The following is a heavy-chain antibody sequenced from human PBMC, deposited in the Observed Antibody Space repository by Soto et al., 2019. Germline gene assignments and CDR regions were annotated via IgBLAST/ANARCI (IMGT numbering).Heavy chain of an antibody. D-gene: IGHD2-21*02. J-gene: IGHJ5*02. CDR1: GGSISSRDYY. Sequence: SETLSLTCTVSGGSISSRDYYWSWIRQPPGKGLEWIGYIYYSGSTYYNPSLKSRVTISVDTSKNQFSLKLSSVTAADTAVYYCARAMVVTQNWFDPWGQGTLVTVSS. V-gene: IGHV4-30-4*01. CDR2: IYYSGST. CDR3: ARAMVVTQNWFDP.